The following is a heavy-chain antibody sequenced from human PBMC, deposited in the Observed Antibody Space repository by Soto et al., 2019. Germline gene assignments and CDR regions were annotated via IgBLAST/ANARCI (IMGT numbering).Heavy chain of an antibody. CDR3: VKDHCCGDSYPQPYFDT. J-gene: IGHJ4*02. Sequence: GGSLRLSCAASGFSFTTYGMHWVRQAPGKGLEWVAVIWFDGSEKYYGESVKGRFTISRDNSKNTVYLEMNSLRVEDTAMYFCVKDHCCGDSYPQPYFDTWGQGTMVIGSS. CDR2: IWFDGSEK. CDR1: GFSFTTYG. V-gene: IGHV3-33*06. D-gene: IGHD2-21*02.